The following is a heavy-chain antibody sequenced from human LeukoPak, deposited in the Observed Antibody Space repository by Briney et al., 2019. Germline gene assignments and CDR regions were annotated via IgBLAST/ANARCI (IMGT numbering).Heavy chain of an antibody. J-gene: IGHJ3*02. CDR1: NFTFSSYG. D-gene: IGHD4-23*01. Sequence: PGGSLRLSCTASNFTFSSYGMHWVRQAPGKGLEWVAVIWYDGSNKYYADSVKGRFTISRDNSKNTLYLQMNSLRAEDTAVYYCARDPDDYGGAFDIWGQGTMVTVSS. V-gene: IGHV3-33*08. CDR3: ARDPDDYGGAFDI. CDR2: IWYDGSNK.